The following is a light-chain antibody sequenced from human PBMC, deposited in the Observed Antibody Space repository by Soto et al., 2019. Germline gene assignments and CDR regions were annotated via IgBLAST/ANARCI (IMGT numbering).Light chain of an antibody. J-gene: IGKJ5*01. V-gene: IGKV3-15*01. CDR3: QQYNYWPIT. CDR2: GAS. Sequence: EIVMTQSPATLSVSPGERATLSCRASQNVLSNLAWYQQKPGQAPRLLIYGASTRATGLPARFSGSGSETDFTLTVSSLRSEDSAVYYCQQYNYWPITFGQGTRLEIK. CDR1: QNVLSN.